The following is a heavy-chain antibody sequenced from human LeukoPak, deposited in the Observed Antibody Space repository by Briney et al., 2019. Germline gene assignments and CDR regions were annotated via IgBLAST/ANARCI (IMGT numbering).Heavy chain of an antibody. V-gene: IGHV1-18*01. CDR3: ARGPHERSGYPDD. Sequence: ASVKVSCKASNYIFSSYGITWVRQAPGQGLEWMGWISPYNGNTNYAQKFQGRVTFTTDTSTSTAYMELRNLISDDTAVYYCARGPHERSGYPDDWGHGTLVTVSS. CDR2: ISPYNGNT. CDR1: NYIFSSYG. J-gene: IGHJ4*01. D-gene: IGHD3-22*01.